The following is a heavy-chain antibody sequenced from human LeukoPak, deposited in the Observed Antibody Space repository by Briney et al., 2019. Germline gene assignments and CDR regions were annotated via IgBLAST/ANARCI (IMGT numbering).Heavy chain of an antibody. Sequence: GGSLRLSCAASGFTFSSYAMSWVRQAPGKGLEWVSAINGSAGSTYYADSVKGRFTISRDNSKNTLYLQMNSLRAEDTAIYYCATSPTFDPWGQGTLVTVSS. J-gene: IGHJ5*02. CDR3: ATSPTFDP. V-gene: IGHV3-23*01. CDR1: GFTFSSYA. CDR2: INGSAGST.